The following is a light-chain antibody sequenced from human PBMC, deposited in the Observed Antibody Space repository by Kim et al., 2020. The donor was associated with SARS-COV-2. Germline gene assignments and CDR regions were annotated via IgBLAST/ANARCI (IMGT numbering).Light chain of an antibody. CDR3: QQSHSTPYT. V-gene: IGKV1-39*01. CDR2: AAS. Sequence: ASEGDTVTITCRASKSISRYLNWYQQKPGKAPNLLIYAASSLQSGVPSRFSGSGSETDFTLTISSLQPEDYVTYYCQQSHSTPYTFGQGTKLEI. CDR1: KSISRY. J-gene: IGKJ2*01.